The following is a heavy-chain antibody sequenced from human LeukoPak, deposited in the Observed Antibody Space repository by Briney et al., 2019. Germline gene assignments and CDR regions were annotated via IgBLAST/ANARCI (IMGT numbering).Heavy chain of an antibody. D-gene: IGHD3-10*01. Sequence: GGSLRLSCAASGFSFSSYGMHWLRQAPGKGPESVALIRHDGTETYHADSVKGRFTISRDDSKSTFYLQMNSLRPEDTAEYYCAKANRDHLSHYYGVDVWGPGTTV. CDR1: GFSFSSYG. V-gene: IGHV3-30*02. CDR2: IRHDGTET. J-gene: IGHJ6*02. CDR3: AKANRDHLSHYYGVDV.